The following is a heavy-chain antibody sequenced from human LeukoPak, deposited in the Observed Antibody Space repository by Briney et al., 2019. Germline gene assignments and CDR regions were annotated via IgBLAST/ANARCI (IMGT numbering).Heavy chain of an antibody. CDR3: ARTDLLGWRAFDI. J-gene: IGHJ3*02. CDR1: GGSISSYY. V-gene: IGHV4-59*01. D-gene: IGHD3-16*01. CDR2: IYYSGST. Sequence: SETLSLTCTGSGGSISSYYWSWIRQPPGKGLEWVGYIYYSGSTNYNPSLKSRVTISVDTSKNQFSLKLSSVTAADTAVYYCARTDLLGWRAFDIWGQGTMVTVFS.